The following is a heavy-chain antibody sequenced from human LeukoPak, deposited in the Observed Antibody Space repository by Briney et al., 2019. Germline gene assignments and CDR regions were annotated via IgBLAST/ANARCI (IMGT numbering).Heavy chain of an antibody. Sequence: PSETLSLTCTASGCSISSYYWSWIRQPPGKGLEWVGDIYCSGSTNYNPSLKSRVTTFVDTSKNKSFLLLITVPAADSAVDYCASYRYSGSSISGDYWGQGTLVTVSS. CDR3: ASYRYSGSSISGDY. CDR2: IYCSGST. CDR1: GCSISSYY. V-gene: IGHV4-59*01. D-gene: IGHD1-26*01. J-gene: IGHJ4*02.